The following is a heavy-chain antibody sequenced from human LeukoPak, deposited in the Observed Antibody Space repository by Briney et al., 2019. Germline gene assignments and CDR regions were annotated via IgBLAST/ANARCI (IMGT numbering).Heavy chain of an antibody. CDR1: GFTFSSYA. D-gene: IGHD6-19*01. CDR2: ISGSGGST. Sequence: GGSLRLSCAAAGFTFSSYAMSWVRQAPGKGLEWVSAISGSGGSTYYTDSVKGRFTISRDNSKNTLYLQMNSLRAEDTAVYYCAKSYSSGLYYFDYWGQGTLVTVSS. CDR3: AKSYSSGLYYFDY. V-gene: IGHV3-23*01. J-gene: IGHJ4*02.